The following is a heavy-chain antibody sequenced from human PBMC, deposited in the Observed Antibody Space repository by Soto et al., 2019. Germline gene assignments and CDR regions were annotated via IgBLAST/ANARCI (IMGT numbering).Heavy chain of an antibody. D-gene: IGHD6-13*01. Sequence: GESLKISCKGSGYSFTSHWSGWVRQMPGKGLEWMGMVYPGDSVPRYSPSFEGQVSSSADKSINTAYLQGSSLKASDTAIYYCARLGAPGKAASGNHFDYWGQGTLVTVSS. J-gene: IGHJ4*02. V-gene: IGHV5-51*01. CDR2: VYPGDSVP. CDR3: ARLGAPGKAASGNHFDY. CDR1: GYSFTSHW.